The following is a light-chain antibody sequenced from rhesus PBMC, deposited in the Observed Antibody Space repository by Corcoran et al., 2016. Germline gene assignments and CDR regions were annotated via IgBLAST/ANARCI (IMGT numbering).Light chain of an antibody. V-gene: IGKV3-35*01. J-gene: IGKJ4*01. CDR3: MQSLEFPLT. CDR1: QNISSY. Sequence: VMTQSPATLALSPGERATLSCRASQNISSYLAWYQQTPGQAPRLLIYDASSRATGIPDRFSGSGSDTDCTRKISRVEAEDVGVYYCMQSLEFPLTFGGGTKVEI. CDR2: DAS.